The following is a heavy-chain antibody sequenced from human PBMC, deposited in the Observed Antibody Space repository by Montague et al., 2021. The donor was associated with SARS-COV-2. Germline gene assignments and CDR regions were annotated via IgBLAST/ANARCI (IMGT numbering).Heavy chain of an antibody. V-gene: IGHV4-39*02. CDR3: ASKASRDISIFGVVTALYYFDY. J-gene: IGHJ4*02. CDR2: IYYSGRT. D-gene: IGHD3-3*01. Sequence: SETLSLTCSVSGGSISSSSYYWGWHRHPPGKGLEWIVGIYYSGRTYYNLSLQSRVTISVDTSKNHFSLKLISVTAAATSVYYCASKASRDISIFGVVTALYYFDYWGQGTLVTVSS. CDR1: GGSISSSSYY.